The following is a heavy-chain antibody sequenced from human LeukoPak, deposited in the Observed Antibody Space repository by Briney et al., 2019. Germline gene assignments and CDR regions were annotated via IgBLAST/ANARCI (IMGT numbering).Heavy chain of an antibody. CDR3: ARESYCSGGSCYSGRAFDI. Sequence: PGGSLRLSCVVSGFGFSDSYMTWIRQTPGKGLEWLAYISGSGSDMYYADSVKGRFTISRDNAKNTLYLQMNSLRAEDTAVYYCARESYCSGGSCYSGRAFDIWGQGTMVTVSS. CDR2: ISGSGSDM. J-gene: IGHJ3*02. CDR1: GFGFSDSY. D-gene: IGHD2-15*01. V-gene: IGHV3-11*04.